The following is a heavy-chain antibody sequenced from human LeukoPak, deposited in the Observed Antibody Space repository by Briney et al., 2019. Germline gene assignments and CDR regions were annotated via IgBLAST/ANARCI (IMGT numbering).Heavy chain of an antibody. D-gene: IGHD2-15*01. CDR2: IYYGGSA. CDR1: GGSITSSGFY. V-gene: IGHV4-39*07. J-gene: IGHJ5*02. Sequence: SETLSLTRTVSGGSITSSGFYWGWIRQPPGKGREWIGNIYYGGSAYYNPSLNSRVTISVDPSKSQFSLKLSSVPAADTAVYYCARQPSIVVVDNWFDPWGQGTLVAVSS. CDR3: ARQPSIVVVDNWFDP.